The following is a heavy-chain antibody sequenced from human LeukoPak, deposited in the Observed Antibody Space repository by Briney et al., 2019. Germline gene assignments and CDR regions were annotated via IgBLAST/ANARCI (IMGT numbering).Heavy chain of an antibody. V-gene: IGHV4-39*07. D-gene: IGHD3-10*01. CDR1: GDSISSSSSY. J-gene: IGHJ4*02. CDR3: ASYFITMVRGVTGRIFDY. Sequence: SETLSLTCTVSGDSISSSSSYWGWIRQPPGEGLEWIGSIYYSGSTYYNTSLKSRVTISVDKSKNQFSLKLSSVTAADTAVYYCASYFITMVRGVTGRIFDYWGQGTLVTVSS. CDR2: IYYSGST.